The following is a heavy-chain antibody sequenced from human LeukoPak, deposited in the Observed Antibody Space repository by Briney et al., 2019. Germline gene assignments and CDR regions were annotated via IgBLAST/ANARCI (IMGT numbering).Heavy chain of an antibody. CDR1: GGSISSYY. CDR3: ARFSGSYRAYYYYYMDV. Sequence: SETLSLTCTVSGGSISSYYWSWIRQPPGKGLEWIRYIYYSGSTNYNPSLKSRVTISVDTSKNQFSLKLSSVTAADTAVYYCARFSGSYRAYYYYYMDVWGKGTTVTVSS. D-gene: IGHD1-26*01. CDR2: IYYSGST. J-gene: IGHJ6*03. V-gene: IGHV4-59*01.